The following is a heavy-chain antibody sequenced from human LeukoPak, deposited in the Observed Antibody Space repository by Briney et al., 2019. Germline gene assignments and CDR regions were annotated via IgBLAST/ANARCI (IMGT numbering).Heavy chain of an antibody. CDR2: IIPIFGTA. CDR1: GGTFSSYA. J-gene: IGHJ4*02. Sequence: GSSVKVSCKASGGTFSSYAISWVRQAPGQGLEWMGRIIPIFGTANYAQKFQGRVTITTDESTSTAYMELSSLRSEDTAVYHCAGGPFVCGGDWYSEPKVCYWGQGTLVTVSS. D-gene: IGHD2-21*02. V-gene: IGHV1-69*05. CDR3: AGGPFVCGGDWYSEPKVCY.